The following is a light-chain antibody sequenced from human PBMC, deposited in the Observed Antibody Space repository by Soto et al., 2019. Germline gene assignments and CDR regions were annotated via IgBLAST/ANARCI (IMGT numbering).Light chain of an antibody. CDR2: EVT. V-gene: IGLV2-8*01. Sequence: QSALTQPPSASGTPGQSVTISCTGTSSDIGGYNYVSWYQQHPGKAPKLMIYEVTKRPSGVPDRFSGSKSGNTASLTVSGLHAEDEADYYCSSYAGSNVHYVFGTGTKLTV. CDR1: SSDIGGYNY. J-gene: IGLJ1*01. CDR3: SSYAGSNVHYV.